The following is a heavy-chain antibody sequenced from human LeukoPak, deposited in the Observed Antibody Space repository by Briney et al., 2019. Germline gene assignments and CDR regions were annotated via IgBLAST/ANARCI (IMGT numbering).Heavy chain of an antibody. Sequence: PGGSLRLSCAASGFTFSSYWMSWVRQAPGKGLEWVANIKQDGSEKYYVDSVKGRFTISRDNAKNSLYLQMNSLRAEDTAVYYCARWGSYYYDSSGHFPWGQGTLVTVSS. CDR1: GFTFSSYW. J-gene: IGHJ5*02. CDR3: ARWGSYYYDSSGHFP. D-gene: IGHD3-22*01. V-gene: IGHV3-7*03. CDR2: IKQDGSEK.